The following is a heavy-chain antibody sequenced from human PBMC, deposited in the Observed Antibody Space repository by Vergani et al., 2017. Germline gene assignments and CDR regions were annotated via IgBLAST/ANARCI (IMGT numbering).Heavy chain of an antibody. Sequence: EVQLVESGGGLVKPGGSLRLSCAASGFTFSSYSMNWVRQAPGKGLEWVSAISGSGGSTYYADSVKGRFTISRDNSKNTLYLQMNSLRAEDTAVYYCAKPPPRIAVAGTQYWYFDLWGRGTLVTVSS. CDR2: ISGSGGST. V-gene: IGHV3-23*04. J-gene: IGHJ2*01. CDR3: AKPPPRIAVAGTQYWYFDL. CDR1: GFTFSSYS. D-gene: IGHD6-19*01.